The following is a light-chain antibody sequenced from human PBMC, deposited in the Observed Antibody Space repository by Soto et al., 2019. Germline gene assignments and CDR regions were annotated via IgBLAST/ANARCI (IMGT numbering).Light chain of an antibody. V-gene: IGKV1-5*03. Sequence: DIQMTQSPSTLSASVGDRVTITCRASQSIYSWLAWYQQKPGKAPKLLIYLASSLESGVPSRFSGSGSGTEFTLTISSLQPDDFANYYCQQYNTNSWTFGQGTKVESK. CDR1: QSIYSW. J-gene: IGKJ1*01. CDR3: QQYNTNSWT. CDR2: LAS.